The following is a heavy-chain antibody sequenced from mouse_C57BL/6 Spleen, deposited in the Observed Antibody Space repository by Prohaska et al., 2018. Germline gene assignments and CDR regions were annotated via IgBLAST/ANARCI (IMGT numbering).Heavy chain of an antibody. CDR2: INPNNGGT. CDR3: ARSSFITTVVERAAWFAY. J-gene: IGHJ3*01. D-gene: IGHD1-1*01. Sequence: HGKRLEWIGDINPNNGGTSYNQKFKGKATLTVDKSSSTAYMELRSLTSEDSAVYYCARSSFITTVVERAAWFAYWGQGTLVTVSA. V-gene: IGHV1-26*01.